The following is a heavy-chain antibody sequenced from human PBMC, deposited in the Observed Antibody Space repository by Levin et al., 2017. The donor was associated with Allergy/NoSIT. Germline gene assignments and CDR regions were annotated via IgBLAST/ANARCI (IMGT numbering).Heavy chain of an antibody. Sequence: AASVKVSCKASGGTFSSYAISWVRQAPGQGLEWMGGIIPIFGTANYAQKFQGRVTITADESTSTAYMELSSLRSEDTAVYYCARVPTGTTGYYYYMDVWGKGTTVTVSS. CDR3: ARVPTGTTGYYYYMDV. V-gene: IGHV1-69*13. J-gene: IGHJ6*03. CDR2: IIPIFGTA. D-gene: IGHD1-7*01. CDR1: GGTFSSYA.